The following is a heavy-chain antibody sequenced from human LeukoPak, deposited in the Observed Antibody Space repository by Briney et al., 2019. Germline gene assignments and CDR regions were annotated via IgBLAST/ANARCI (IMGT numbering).Heavy chain of an antibody. J-gene: IGHJ3*02. CDR3: AADLAVTDVFDI. CDR2: ISSSSSYI. Sequence: GGSLRLSCAASGFTFSIYNMNWVRQAPGKGLEWVSYISSSSSYISYAESVKGRFTISRDNAKNSLYLQMSRLRAEDTALYYCAADLAVTDVFDIWGQGTMVTVSS. CDR1: GFTFSIYN. D-gene: IGHD6-19*01. V-gene: IGHV3-21*01.